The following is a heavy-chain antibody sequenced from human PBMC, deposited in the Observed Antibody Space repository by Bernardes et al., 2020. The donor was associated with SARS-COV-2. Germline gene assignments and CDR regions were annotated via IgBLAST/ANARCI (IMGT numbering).Heavy chain of an antibody. J-gene: IGHJ2*01. CDR1: GFTFRTYA. V-gene: IGHV3-23*01. Sequence: GGTLRLSCAASGFTFRTYAMSWVRQAPGKGLEWVSAISGSGGNTYYADSVTGRFTISRDNSKNTLHLQMNSLRAEDTAIYYCAKEYSSDSWYFDLWGRGTLVPVSS. D-gene: IGHD3-22*01. CDR2: ISGSGGNT. CDR3: AKEYSSDSWYFDL.